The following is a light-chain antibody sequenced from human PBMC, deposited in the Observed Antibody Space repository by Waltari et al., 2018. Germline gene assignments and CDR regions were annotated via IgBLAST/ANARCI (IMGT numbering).Light chain of an antibody. V-gene: IGLV7-46*01. CDR2: DTT. CDR1: TGAVTTGHS. CDR3: FLSYSGARV. Sequence: QAVVTQEPSLTVSPGGTVTLTCGSSTGAVTTGHSPYWFQQKPGQAPKTLIYDTTDRHSWTRARFSGSLVGDKAARTLSGAQPEDEADYYCFLSYSGARVFGGGTKLTVL. J-gene: IGLJ3*02.